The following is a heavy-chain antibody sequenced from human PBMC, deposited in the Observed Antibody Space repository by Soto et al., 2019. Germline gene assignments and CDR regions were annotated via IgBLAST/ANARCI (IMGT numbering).Heavy chain of an antibody. CDR2: IYYSGST. Sequence: QLQLQESGPGLVKPSETLSLTCTVSGESIRSDTDYWAWIRQPPGKSPEWIGSIYYSGSTYYNPSLKSRITISVDTSKNQFSLKLNSVTAADTAVYYCARRLEEFGNYWFDPWGQGTLVTVSS. D-gene: IGHD3-10*01. V-gene: IGHV4-39*01. CDR3: ARRLEEFGNYWFDP. J-gene: IGHJ5*02. CDR1: GESIRSDTDY.